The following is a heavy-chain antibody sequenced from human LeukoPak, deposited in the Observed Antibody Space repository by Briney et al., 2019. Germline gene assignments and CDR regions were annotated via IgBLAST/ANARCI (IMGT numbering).Heavy chain of an antibody. Sequence: ASVKVSCKASGYTFTGYYMHWVRQAPGQGLEWMGWINPNSGGTNYAQKFQGWVTMTRDTSISTAYMELSRLRSDDTAVYYCATSVAANWFDPWGQETLVTVSS. CDR3: ATSVAANWFDP. CDR2: INPNSGGT. CDR1: GYTFTGYY. V-gene: IGHV1-2*04. D-gene: IGHD6-19*01. J-gene: IGHJ5*02.